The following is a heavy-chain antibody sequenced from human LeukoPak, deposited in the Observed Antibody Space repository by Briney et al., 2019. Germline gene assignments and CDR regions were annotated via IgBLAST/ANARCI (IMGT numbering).Heavy chain of an antibody. CDR3: ARDIAASSGYPDY. D-gene: IGHD3-22*01. V-gene: IGHV3-21*01. Sequence: GGSLRLSCAASGFTFSSYSMNWVRHAPGKGLEWGSSISSGSSYIYYADSVKGRFTISRDNAKNSLYLQMNSLRAEDTAVYYCARDIAASSGYPDYWGQGTLVTVSS. J-gene: IGHJ4*02. CDR2: ISSGSSYI. CDR1: GFTFSSYS.